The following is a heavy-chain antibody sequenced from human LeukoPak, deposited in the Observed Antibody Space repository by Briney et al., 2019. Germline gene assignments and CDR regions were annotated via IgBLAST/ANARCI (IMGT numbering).Heavy chain of an antibody. CDR2: VARDGGHK. D-gene: IGHD4-11*01. Sequence: GGSLRLSCSASGFTFSDYGIQWVRQAPGKGLEWVAVVARDGGHKVCSDSVKGRLYISRDNSKNTAFLQMDSLRAEDAAVYFCAREHSHSNWFFDLWGPGTPVTVSS. CDR1: GFTFSDYG. CDR3: AREHSHSNWFFDL. J-gene: IGHJ2*01. V-gene: IGHV3-30*03.